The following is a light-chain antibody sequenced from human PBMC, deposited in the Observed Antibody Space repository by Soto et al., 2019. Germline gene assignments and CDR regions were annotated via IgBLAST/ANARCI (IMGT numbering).Light chain of an antibody. J-gene: IGLJ2*01. CDR2: EVS. V-gene: IGLV2-8*01. Sequence: QSALTQPASVSGSPGQSITISCTGTSSDVGGYNYVSWYQQHPGKAPKLMIYEVSNRPSGVPDRISGSKSGNTASLTVSGLQIEDEAYYYCSSYRDYNKFVFGEGTKLTVL. CDR3: SSYRDYNKFV. CDR1: SSDVGGYNY.